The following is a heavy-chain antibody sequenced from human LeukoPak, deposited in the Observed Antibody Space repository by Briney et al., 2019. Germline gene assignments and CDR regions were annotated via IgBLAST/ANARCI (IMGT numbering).Heavy chain of an antibody. CDR3: AKAPSRLAYIMDV. D-gene: IGHD2-21*01. CDR2: ISWNSGSI. CDR1: GFTFDDYA. J-gene: IGHJ6*02. V-gene: IGHV3-9*01. Sequence: GRSLRLSCAASGFTFDDYAMHGVRQAPGKGLEWDSGISWNSGSIGYADSVKGRFTISRDNAKNSLNLQMNSLRDEDTALYYCAKAPSRLAYIMDVWGQGTTVTVSS.